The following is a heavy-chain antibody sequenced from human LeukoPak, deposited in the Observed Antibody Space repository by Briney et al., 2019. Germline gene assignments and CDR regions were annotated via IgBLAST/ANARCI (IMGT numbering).Heavy chain of an antibody. CDR3: VRQDEPIDF. CDR1: GYSFSSYW. J-gene: IGHJ4*02. V-gene: IGHV5-51*01. CDR2: IYPGDSDT. D-gene: IGHD1-14*01. Sequence: GESLKISCKGSGYSFSSYWIGWVRQVPGKGLEWGGTIYPGDSDTRYSPTFQGQVTISADKSISTAYLQWSRLKASDTAMYYCVRQDEPIDFWGQGTRVTVSS.